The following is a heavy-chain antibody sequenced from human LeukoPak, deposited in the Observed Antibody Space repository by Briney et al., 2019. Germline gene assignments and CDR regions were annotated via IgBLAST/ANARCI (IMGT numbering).Heavy chain of an antibody. J-gene: IGHJ4*02. CDR2: IKQDGSEK. CDR1: GFTFSSYW. D-gene: IGHD4-17*01. Sequence: GGSLRLSCAASGFTFSSYWMSWVRQAPGQGREGVANIKQDGSEKYYVDSAKGRCTISRDNAQNSLYLQMTSLGAEDTAVYSCARHQYGHYLFDYWGQGTLVTVSS. V-gene: IGHV3-7*01. CDR3: ARHQYGHYLFDY.